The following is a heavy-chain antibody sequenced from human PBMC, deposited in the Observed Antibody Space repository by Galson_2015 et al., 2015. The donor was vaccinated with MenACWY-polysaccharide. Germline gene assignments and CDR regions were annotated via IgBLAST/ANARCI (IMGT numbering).Heavy chain of an antibody. V-gene: IGHV3-7*01. CDR3: ARDRPTPQQLVEFDY. Sequence: SLRLSCAASGFTFSGYWMSWVRQAPGKGLEWVANIKQDGSEKYYVDSVKGRFTISRDNAKNSLYLHLNSLRAEDTAMYYCARDRPTPQQLVEFDYWGQGTLVTVSS. D-gene: IGHD6-13*01. CDR1: GFTFSGYW. CDR2: IKQDGSEK. J-gene: IGHJ4*02.